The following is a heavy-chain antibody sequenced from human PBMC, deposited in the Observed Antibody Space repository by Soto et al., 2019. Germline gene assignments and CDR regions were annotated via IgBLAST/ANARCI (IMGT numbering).Heavy chain of an antibody. CDR2: ISAYNGNT. J-gene: IGHJ5*02. CDR1: GYTFTSYG. CDR3: ARVGAIAAAGTRGNWFDP. Sequence: ASVKVSCKASGYTFTSYGISWVRQAPGQGLEWMGWISAYNGNTNYAQKLQGRVTMTTDTSTSTAYMELRSLRSEDTAVYYCARVGAIAAAGTRGNWFDPWGQGTPVTVSS. D-gene: IGHD6-13*01. V-gene: IGHV1-18*04.